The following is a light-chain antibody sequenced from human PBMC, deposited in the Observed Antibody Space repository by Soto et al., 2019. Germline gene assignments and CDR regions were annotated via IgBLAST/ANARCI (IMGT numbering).Light chain of an antibody. V-gene: IGKV1-5*03. Sequence: DIQMTQSPSTLSASVGDRVTITCRASQSISSWLAWYQQKPGKAPKLLIYKASSLESGVPARFSGSGSGTEFTLTISSLQPDDFATYCCQRYDSYPWTCGQGTKVEIK. CDR3: QRYDSYPWT. CDR2: KAS. CDR1: QSISSW. J-gene: IGKJ1*01.